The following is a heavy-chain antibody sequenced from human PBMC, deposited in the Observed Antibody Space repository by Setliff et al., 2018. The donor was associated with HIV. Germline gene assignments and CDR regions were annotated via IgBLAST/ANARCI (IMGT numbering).Heavy chain of an antibody. CDR3: ARQPRPLYYYASGSYSAEPMDV. J-gene: IGHJ6*03. Sequence: SETLSLTCAVYGGSFSGYYWSWIRQPPGKGLEWIGEINHSGSTNYNPSLLSRVTMSIDKSKNQFSLRLRSVTAADTAVYYCARQPRPLYYYASGSYSAEPMDVWGKGTTVTVSS. D-gene: IGHD3-10*01. V-gene: IGHV4-34*01. CDR1: GGSFSGYY. CDR2: INHSGST.